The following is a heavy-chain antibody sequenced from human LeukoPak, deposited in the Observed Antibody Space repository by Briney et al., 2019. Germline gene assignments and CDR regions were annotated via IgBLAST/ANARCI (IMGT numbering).Heavy chain of an antibody. J-gene: IGHJ4*02. CDR1: GGSISSGGYY. V-gene: IGHV4-31*03. CDR3: ARDTRIDNWNYGFDY. Sequence: MPSETLSLTCTVSGGSISSGGYYWRWIRQHPGKGLEWIGYIYYSGSTYYNPSLKSRVTISVDTSKNQFSLKLSSVTAADTAVYYCARDTRIDNWNYGFDYWGQGTLVTVSS. CDR2: IYYSGST. D-gene: IGHD1-7*01.